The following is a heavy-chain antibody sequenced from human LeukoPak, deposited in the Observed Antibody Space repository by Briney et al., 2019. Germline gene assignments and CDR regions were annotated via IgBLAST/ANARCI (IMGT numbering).Heavy chain of an antibody. CDR3: ARVEEEMATIY. CDR1: GGSISSYY. V-gene: IGHV4-59*01. CDR2: IYYSGST. J-gene: IGHJ4*02. Sequence: KPSETLSLTCTVSGGSISSYYWSWIRQPPGKGLEWIGYIYYSGSTNYNPSLKSRVTISVDTSKNQFSLKPSSVTAADTAVYYCARVEEEMATIYWGQGTLVTVSS. D-gene: IGHD5-24*01.